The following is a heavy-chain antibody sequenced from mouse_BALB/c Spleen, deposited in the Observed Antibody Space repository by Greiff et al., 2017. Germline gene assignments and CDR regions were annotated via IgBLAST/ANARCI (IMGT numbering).Heavy chain of an antibody. V-gene: IGHV3-6*02. D-gene: IGHD1-2*01. Sequence: VQLKESGPGLVKPSQSLSLTCSVTGYSITSGYYWNWIRQFPGNKLEWMGYISYDGSNNYNPSLKNRTSITRDTSKNQFFLKLNSVTTEDTATYYCAYLTTAVAYWGQGTLVTVSA. CDR1: GYSITSGYY. CDR2: ISYDGSN. CDR3: AYLTTAVAY. J-gene: IGHJ3*01.